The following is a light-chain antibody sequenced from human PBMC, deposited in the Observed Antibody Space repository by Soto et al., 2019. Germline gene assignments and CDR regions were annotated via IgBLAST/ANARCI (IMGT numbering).Light chain of an antibody. Sequence: ALTQPASVSGSPGQSITISCTGTSSDVGSYNLISWYQQYPDKAPKLMIYEVSKRPSGVSNRFSGSKSGNTASLTISGLQAEDEADYYCCSYAGSSTFYVFGSGTKVTVL. CDR3: CSYAGSSTFYV. CDR2: EVS. V-gene: IGLV2-23*02. CDR1: SSDVGSYNL. J-gene: IGLJ1*01.